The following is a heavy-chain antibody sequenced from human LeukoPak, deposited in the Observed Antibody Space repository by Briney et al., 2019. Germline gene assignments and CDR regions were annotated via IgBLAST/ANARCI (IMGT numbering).Heavy chain of an antibody. D-gene: IGHD3-3*01. Sequence: PPGGSLRLSCAASGFTFSSYSMNWVRQAPGKGLEWVSYISSSSSTIYYADSVKGRFTISRDNAKNSLYLQMNSLRAEDTAVYYCARGGNDFWSGYRALVDYWGQGTLVTVSS. V-gene: IGHV3-48*04. CDR3: ARGGNDFWSGYRALVDY. CDR2: ISSSSSTI. J-gene: IGHJ4*02. CDR1: GFTFSSYS.